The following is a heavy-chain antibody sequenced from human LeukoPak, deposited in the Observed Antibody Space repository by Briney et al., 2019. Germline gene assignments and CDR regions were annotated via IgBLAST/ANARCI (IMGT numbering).Heavy chain of an antibody. V-gene: IGHV2-5*02. CDR2: IYWDDDK. J-gene: IGHJ4*02. CDR1: GYSISSGYYW. D-gene: IGHD1-26*01. Sequence: TLSLTCTVSGYSISSGYYWGWIRQPPGKALEWLALIYWDDDKRYSPSLKSRLTITKDTSKNQVVLTMTNMDPVDTATYYCAHRPYSGSYPHWGQGTLVTVSS. CDR3: AHRPYSGSYPH.